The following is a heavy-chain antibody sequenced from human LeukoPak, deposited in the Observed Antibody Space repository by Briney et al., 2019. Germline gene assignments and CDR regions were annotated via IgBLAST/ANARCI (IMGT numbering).Heavy chain of an antibody. CDR2: SYSGGNA. Sequence: SETLSLTCTVSGASTSAYYWSWIRQPPGKGLEWMGYSYSGGNANYNPSLKSRVTISIDTSENQFSLRLTSVTAADTAIYFCAHSKRGGGYYINAFAVWGQGALITISS. CDR3: AHSKRGGGYYINAFAV. V-gene: IGHV4-59*01. D-gene: IGHD1-26*01. J-gene: IGHJ3*01. CDR1: GASTSAYY.